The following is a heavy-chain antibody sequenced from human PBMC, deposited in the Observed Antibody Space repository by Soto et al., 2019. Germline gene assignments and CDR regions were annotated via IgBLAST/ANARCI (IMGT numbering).Heavy chain of an antibody. CDR3: ARELVVAGPYYYYGMDV. D-gene: IGHD6-19*01. CDR1: GGTFSSYA. CDR2: IIPIFGTA. Sequence: ASVKVSCKASGGTFSSYAISWVRQAPGQGLEWMGGIIPIFGTANYAQKFQGRVTITADESTSTAYMELSSLRSEDTAVYYCARELVVAGPYYYYGMDVWGQGTTVTVSS. V-gene: IGHV1-69*13. J-gene: IGHJ6*02.